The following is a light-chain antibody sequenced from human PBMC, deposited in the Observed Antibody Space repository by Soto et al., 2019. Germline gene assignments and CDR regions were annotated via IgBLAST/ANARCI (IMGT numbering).Light chain of an antibody. J-gene: IGKJ1*01. CDR1: QSIDSW. CDR2: KAS. CDR3: QQYNSYRA. Sequence: DIQMTQSPSTLSASVRDRVTITCRASQSIDSWLAWHQQKPGKAPKLLISKASSLESGVPSRFSGSGSGTEFTLTISSLQPDDFATYYCQQYNSYRAFGQGTKVEI. V-gene: IGKV1-5*03.